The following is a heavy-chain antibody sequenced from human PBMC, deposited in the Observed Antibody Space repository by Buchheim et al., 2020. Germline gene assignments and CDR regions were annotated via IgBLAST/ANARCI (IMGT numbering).Heavy chain of an antibody. CDR1: GGSISSGDYY. D-gene: IGHD3-9*01. CDR2: IYYSGST. Sequence: QVQLQQWGAGLLKPSQTLSLTCTVSGGSISSGDYYWSWIRQPPGKGLEWIGYIYYSGSTYYNPSLKSRVTISVDTSKNQFSLKLSSVTAADTAVYYCARDLRLTGSLYYYYYGMDVWGQGTT. CDR3: ARDLRLTGSLYYYYYGMDV. V-gene: IGHV4-30-4*01. J-gene: IGHJ6*02.